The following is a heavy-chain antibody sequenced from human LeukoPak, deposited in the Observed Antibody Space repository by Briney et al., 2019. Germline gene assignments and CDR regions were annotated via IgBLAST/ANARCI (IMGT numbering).Heavy chain of an antibody. CDR2: IYYSGST. Sequence: SETLSLTCAVYGGSFSGYYWSWIRQPPGKGLEWIGYIYYSGSTNYNPSLKSRVTISVDTSKNQFSLKLSSVTAADTAVYYCASRNSGSYGFDPWGQGTLVTVSS. D-gene: IGHD1-26*01. CDR3: ASRNSGSYGFDP. CDR1: GGSFSGYY. V-gene: IGHV4-59*01. J-gene: IGHJ5*02.